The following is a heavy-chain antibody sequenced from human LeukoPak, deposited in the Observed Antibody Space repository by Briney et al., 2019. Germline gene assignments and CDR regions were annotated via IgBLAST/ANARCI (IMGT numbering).Heavy chain of an antibody. Sequence: SETLSLTCTVSGGSISGYYWSWIRQPAGKGLEWLGRIYTSGSNKYNPSLKSRVTMSVDTSKNQFSLKLSSVTAADTAVYYCARMDDCGSTDCSAFDYWGQGTLVPVSS. J-gene: IGHJ4*02. CDR1: GGSISGYY. D-gene: IGHD2-2*01. CDR2: IYTSGSN. V-gene: IGHV4-4*07. CDR3: ARMDDCGSTDCSAFDY.